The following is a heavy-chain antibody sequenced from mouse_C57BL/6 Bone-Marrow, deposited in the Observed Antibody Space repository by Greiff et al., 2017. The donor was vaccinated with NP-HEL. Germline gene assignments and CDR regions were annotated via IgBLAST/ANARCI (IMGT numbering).Heavy chain of an antibody. J-gene: IGHJ2*01. Sequence: EVQLQQSGPELVKPGASVKISCKASGYTFTDYYMNWVKQNHGKSLEWIGDINPNNGGTSYNQKFKGKATLTVDKSSSTAYMELRSLTSEDSAVYYCARITTVASFLDYWGQGTTLTVSS. CDR2: INPNNGGT. D-gene: IGHD1-1*01. CDR3: ARITTVASFLDY. CDR1: GYTFTDYY. V-gene: IGHV1-26*01.